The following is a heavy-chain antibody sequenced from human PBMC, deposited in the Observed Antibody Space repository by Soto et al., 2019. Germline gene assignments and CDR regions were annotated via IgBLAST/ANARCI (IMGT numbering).Heavy chain of an antibody. CDR2: ISTHNGNT. D-gene: IGHD5-12*01. J-gene: IGHJ4*02. CDR1: GYTLTSYG. CDR3: ARDGLGAPDY. V-gene: IGHV1-18*01. Sequence: QVQLVQSGAEVKEPGASVKVSCTASGYTLTSYGISWVRQAPAQGLEWMGWISTHNGNTNYAQNLQGRVTMTTDTSTGTVYMELTSLSSDDTAVYYCARDGLGAPDYWGQGTLVTVSS.